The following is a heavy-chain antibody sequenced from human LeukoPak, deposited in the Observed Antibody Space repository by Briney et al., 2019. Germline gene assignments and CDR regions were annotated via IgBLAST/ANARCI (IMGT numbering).Heavy chain of an antibody. V-gene: IGHV5-10-1*01. CDR2: IDPSDSYT. D-gene: IGHD6-13*01. CDR1: GYSFTSYR. Sequence: GEYPKTYRKGSGYSFTSYRINWVRQMPGKGLERMGRIDPSDSYTNYTPSLQSHITISADKSISTAYPQWSSLKASNTAMYYCARRERYSISWYNLDYCGLGTLVTV. J-gene: IGHJ4*02. CDR3: ARRERYSISWYNLDY.